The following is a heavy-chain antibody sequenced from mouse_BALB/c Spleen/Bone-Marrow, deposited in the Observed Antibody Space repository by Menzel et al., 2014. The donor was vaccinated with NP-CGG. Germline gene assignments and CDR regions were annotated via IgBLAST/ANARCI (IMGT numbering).Heavy chain of an antibody. CDR3: ARLHYSGYEAY. CDR1: GFDFSTYW. J-gene: IGHJ3*01. Sequence: EVKLMESGGGLVQPGGSLKLSCAASGFDFSTYWMSWVRQAPGKGLEWIGEINPDSSTINYTPSLKDKLIISRDNAKNTLYLQMSKVRSEDTALYYCARLHYSGYEAYWGQGTLVTVSA. V-gene: IGHV4-1*02. CDR2: INPDSSTI. D-gene: IGHD1-2*01.